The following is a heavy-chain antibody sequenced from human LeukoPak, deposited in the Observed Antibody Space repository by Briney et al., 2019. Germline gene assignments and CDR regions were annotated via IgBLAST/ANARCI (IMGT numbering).Heavy chain of an antibody. CDR3: AKDPYYYDSSALEVAFDI. CDR1: GFTFSSYA. D-gene: IGHD3-22*01. J-gene: IGHJ3*02. CDR2: ISGSGGST. Sequence: PGGSLRLSCAASGFTFSSYAMSWVRPAPGKGLEWVSAISGSGGSTYYADSVEGRFTISRDNSKNTLYLQMNSLRAEDTAVYYCAKDPYYYDSSALEVAFDIWGQGTMVTVSS. V-gene: IGHV3-23*01.